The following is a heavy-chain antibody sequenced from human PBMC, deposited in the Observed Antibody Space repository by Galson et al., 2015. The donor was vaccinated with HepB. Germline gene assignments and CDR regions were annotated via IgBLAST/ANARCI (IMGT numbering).Heavy chain of an antibody. CDR1: GFTFTSSA. V-gene: IGHV1-58*01. CDR2: IVVGSGNT. Sequence: SVKVSCKASGFTFTSSAVQWVRQARGQRLEWIGWIVVGSGNTNYAQKFQERVTITRDMSTSTAYMELSSLRSEDTAVYYCAAAGAYCGGDCYSFVLGGMDVWGQGTTVTVSS. D-gene: IGHD2-21*02. J-gene: IGHJ6*02. CDR3: AAAGAYCGGDCYSFVLGGMDV.